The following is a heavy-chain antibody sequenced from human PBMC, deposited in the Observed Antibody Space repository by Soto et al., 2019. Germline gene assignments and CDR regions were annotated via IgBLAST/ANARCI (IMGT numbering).Heavy chain of an antibody. CDR1: GGSISSYY. J-gene: IGHJ4*02. CDR3: AREGIAAAGRGAVD. CDR2: IYYSGST. D-gene: IGHD6-13*01. V-gene: IGHV4-59*01. Sequence: QVQLQESGPGLVKPSETLSLTCTVSGGSISSYYWSWIRQPPGKGLEWIGYIYYSGSTNYNPSLKSRVTISVDTSKNQFSLKLRSVTAADTAVYYCAREGIAAAGRGAVDWGQGTLVTVSS.